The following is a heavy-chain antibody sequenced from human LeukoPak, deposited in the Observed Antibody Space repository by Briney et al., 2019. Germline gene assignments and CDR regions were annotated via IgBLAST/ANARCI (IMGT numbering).Heavy chain of an antibody. CDR3: AKEALSGSYSYIDY. J-gene: IGHJ4*02. CDR1: GYTLTELS. Sequence: GASVKVSCKVSGYTLTELSIHWVRQAPGKGLEWMGGFDPEDGETIYAQKFQGRVTMTEDTSTDTAYMEVSSLRSEDTAVYYCAKEALSGSYSYIDYWGQGTLVTISS. CDR2: FDPEDGET. V-gene: IGHV1-24*01. D-gene: IGHD1-26*01.